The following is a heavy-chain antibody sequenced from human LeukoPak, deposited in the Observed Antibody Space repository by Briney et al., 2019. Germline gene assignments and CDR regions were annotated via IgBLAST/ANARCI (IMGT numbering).Heavy chain of an antibody. Sequence: GRSLRLSCEASGFTFGSYGMHWVRRAPGKGLEWVALISYDGSNEYYGDSVKGRFTISRDNSKSTLYLQMNSLRAEDTAVYYCAKDQGYTYGHSFDYWGQGTLVTVSS. V-gene: IGHV3-30*18. CDR2: ISYDGSNE. CDR3: AKDQGYTYGHSFDY. D-gene: IGHD5-18*01. CDR1: GFTFGSYG. J-gene: IGHJ4*02.